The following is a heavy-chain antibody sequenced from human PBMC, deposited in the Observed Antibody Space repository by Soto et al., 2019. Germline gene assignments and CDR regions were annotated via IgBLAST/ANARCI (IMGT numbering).Heavy chain of an antibody. CDR2: ISSSSST. CDR3: ARVIWSGHLTSDL. V-gene: IGHV3-48*02. J-gene: IGHJ5*02. D-gene: IGHD3-3*01. Sequence: EVQVVESGGGLVQPGGSLRLSCAASGFTFGSNSMNWVRQAPGKGLEWISYISSSSSTKYADSVKGRFTISRDNAKNSLYLQMNSLRDEDTAVYYCARVIWSGHLTSDLWGQGTLVTVSS. CDR1: GFTFGSNS.